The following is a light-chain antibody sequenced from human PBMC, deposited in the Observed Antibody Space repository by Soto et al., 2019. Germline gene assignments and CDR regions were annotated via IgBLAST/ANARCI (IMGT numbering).Light chain of an antibody. V-gene: IGLV2-14*03. CDR2: GVS. Sequence: QSVLTQPASVSGSPGQSITISCTGTSSDVGAYNYVSWYQQHPGKAPKLLISGVSDRPSGVSNRFSGSKSGNTASLTISGLQTEDEADYYCTSYTSSYTLVFGGGTKLTVL. CDR1: SSDVGAYNY. J-gene: IGLJ2*01. CDR3: TSYTSSYTLV.